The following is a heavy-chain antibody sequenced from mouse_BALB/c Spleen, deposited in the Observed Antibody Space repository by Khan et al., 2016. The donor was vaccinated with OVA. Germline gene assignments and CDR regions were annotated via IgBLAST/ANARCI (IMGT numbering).Heavy chain of an antibody. CDR3: AREGACDRSDDWFAY. V-gene: IGHV1-4*01. Sequence: QVQLKESGAELARPGASVKMSCKASGYSFTSYTIHWVKQRPGQGLEWIGYINPSSVYTNYNQKFKDKATLTADKSSRTAYMQLSSLTSEDSAVYYCAREGACDRSDDWFAYWGQGTLVTVSA. D-gene: IGHD2-14*01. J-gene: IGHJ3*01. CDR1: GYSFTSYT. CDR2: INPSSVYT.